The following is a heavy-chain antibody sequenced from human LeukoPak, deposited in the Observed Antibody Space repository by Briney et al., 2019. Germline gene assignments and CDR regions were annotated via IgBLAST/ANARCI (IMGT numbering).Heavy chain of an antibody. CDR3: ARAGRGWFGSMDV. Sequence: PGGSLRLSCAASGFTFSSYAMHWVRQAPGKGLEWVAVVSFDGNNKYFADSVKGRFSISRDNSRNTLYMQMNSLRAEDTAVYYCARAGRGWFGSMDVWGQGTTVTVSS. CDR1: GFTFSSYA. CDR2: VSFDGNNK. J-gene: IGHJ6*02. V-gene: IGHV3-30*04. D-gene: IGHD3-10*01.